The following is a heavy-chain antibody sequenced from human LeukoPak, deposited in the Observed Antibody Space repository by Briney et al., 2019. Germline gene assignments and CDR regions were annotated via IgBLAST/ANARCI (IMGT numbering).Heavy chain of an antibody. Sequence: PGRSLRLSCAASGFTFSSYAMHWVRQAPGKGLEWVAVISYGGSNKYYADSVKGRFTISRDNSKNTLYLQMNSLRAEDTAVYYCARAADTAMVYFDYWGQGTLVTVSS. CDR3: ARAADTAMVYFDY. CDR2: ISYGGSNK. CDR1: GFTFSSYA. J-gene: IGHJ4*02. V-gene: IGHV3-30-3*01. D-gene: IGHD5-18*01.